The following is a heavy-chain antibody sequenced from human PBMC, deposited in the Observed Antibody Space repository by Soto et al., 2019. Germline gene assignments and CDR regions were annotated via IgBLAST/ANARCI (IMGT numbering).Heavy chain of an antibody. J-gene: IGHJ4*02. CDR3: ERSKGGVVTAMYYFDY. CDR2: INPNSGGT. Sequence: ASVKVSCKASGYTFTGYYMHWVRQAPGQGLEWMGWINPNSGGTNYAQKFQGWVTMTRDTSISTAYMELSRLRSDDTAVYYCERSKGGVVTAMYYFDYWGQGTLVTVSS. D-gene: IGHD2-21*02. V-gene: IGHV1-2*04. CDR1: GYTFTGYY.